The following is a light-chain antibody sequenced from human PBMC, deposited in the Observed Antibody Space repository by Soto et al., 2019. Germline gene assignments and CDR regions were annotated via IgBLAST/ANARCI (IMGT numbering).Light chain of an antibody. Sequence: DIQMTQSPSSLSASLGDRVTITCRASQSISSYLNWYQQKPGKAPNLLIYTASSLQSGVPSRFSGSGSGTDFTLTINGLQPEHFATYYCQQAASFPITFGQGTRLEIK. V-gene: IGKV1-39*01. J-gene: IGKJ5*01. CDR3: QQAASFPIT. CDR2: TAS. CDR1: QSISSY.